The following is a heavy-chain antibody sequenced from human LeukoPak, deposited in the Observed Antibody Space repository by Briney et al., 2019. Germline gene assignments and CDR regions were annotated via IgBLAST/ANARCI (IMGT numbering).Heavy chain of an antibody. V-gene: IGHV1-2*02. CDR3: ARDHSSAAGYPHY. CDR1: GYTFTGYY. CDR2: INPNSGGT. J-gene: IGHJ4*02. D-gene: IGHD6-13*01. Sequence: ASVKVSCKASGYTFTGYYIHWVRQAPGQGLEWMGWINPNSGGTNYAQKFQGRVTMTRDTSISTAYMELSRLRSDDTAVYYCARDHSSAAGYPHYWGQGTLVTVSS.